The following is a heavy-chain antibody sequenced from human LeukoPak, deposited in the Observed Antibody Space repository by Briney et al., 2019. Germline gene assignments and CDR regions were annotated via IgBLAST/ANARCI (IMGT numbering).Heavy chain of an antibody. J-gene: IGHJ3*02. CDR1: GGTFSSYA. CDR3: ARDNYYDNSLALDI. Sequence: SVKVSCKASGGTFSSYAISWVRQAPGQGLEWMGGIIPIFGTANYAQKFQGRVTITTDESTSTAYMELSSLRSEDTAVYYCARDNYYDNSLALDIWGQGTMVTVSS. V-gene: IGHV1-69*05. D-gene: IGHD3-22*01. CDR2: IIPIFGTA.